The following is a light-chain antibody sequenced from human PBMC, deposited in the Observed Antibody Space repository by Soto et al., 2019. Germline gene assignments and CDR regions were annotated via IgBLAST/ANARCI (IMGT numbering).Light chain of an antibody. CDR1: QSVTGTN. V-gene: IGKV3-20*01. CDR3: QQYASAPYT. Sequence: IVLTQSPVTLSLSPGEGATLSCRASQSVTGTNLAWYQQRAGQAPRLLIYDAVRRATGIPDRFSGSGSGTDFTLTIRRLEPEDFEVYYCQQYASAPYTFGLGTKLEIK. J-gene: IGKJ2*01. CDR2: DAV.